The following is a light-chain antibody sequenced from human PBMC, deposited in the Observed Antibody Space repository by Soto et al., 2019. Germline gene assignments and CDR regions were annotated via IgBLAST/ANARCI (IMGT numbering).Light chain of an antibody. CDR2: EVS. Sequence: QSALTQPASVSGSPGQSITISCTGTSSDVGGYNYVSWYQQHPGKAPKLMIYEVSNRPSGVSNRFSGSKSGNTASLTISGPQAEDEADYYCSSYTSSSTLDYVFGTGTKLTVL. V-gene: IGLV2-14*01. CDR1: SSDVGGYNY. CDR3: SSYTSSSTLDYV. J-gene: IGLJ1*01.